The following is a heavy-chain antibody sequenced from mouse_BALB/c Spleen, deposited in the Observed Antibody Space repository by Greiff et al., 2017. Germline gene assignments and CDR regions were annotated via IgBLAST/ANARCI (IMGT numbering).Heavy chain of an antibody. V-gene: IGHV1-14*01. J-gene: IGHJ2*01. CDR3: ARGGPYCSFDY. Sequence: VQLKQSGPELVKPGASVKMSCKASGYTFTSYVMHWVKQKPGQGLEWIGYINPYNDGTKYNEKFKGKATLTSDKSSSTAYMELSSLTSEDSAVYYCARGGPYCSFDYWGQGTTLTVSS. CDR2: INPYNDGT. CDR1: GYTFTSYV. D-gene: IGHD2-12*01.